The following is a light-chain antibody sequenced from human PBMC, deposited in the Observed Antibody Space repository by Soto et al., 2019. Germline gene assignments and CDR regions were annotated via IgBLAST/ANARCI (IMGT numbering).Light chain of an antibody. CDR1: QRVTSSY. Sequence: EIVLTQSPGTLSLSPGEGATLSCRASQRVTSSYLAWYQKKPGRAPRLLIYAASNRANGIPDRFSGSGSGTDFTLTISRLEPEDFAVYYCQQYGTSPYTFGQGTELEIK. CDR3: QQYGTSPYT. V-gene: IGKV3-20*01. CDR2: AAS. J-gene: IGKJ2*01.